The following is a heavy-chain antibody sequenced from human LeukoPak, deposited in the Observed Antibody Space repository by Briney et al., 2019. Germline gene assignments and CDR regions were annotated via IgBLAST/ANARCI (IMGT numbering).Heavy chain of an antibody. V-gene: IGHV3-30*04. CDR3: ARLSAYYYGSYFYYYMDV. J-gene: IGHJ6*03. CDR2: ISYDGSNK. CDR1: GFTFSSYA. Sequence: GGSLRLSCAASGFTFSSYAMHWVRQAPGKGLEWVAVISYDGSNKYYADSVKGRFTISRDNAKNSIYLQMKNLRADDTALYYCARLSAYYYGSYFYYYMDVWGKGTTVTVSS. D-gene: IGHD3-10*01.